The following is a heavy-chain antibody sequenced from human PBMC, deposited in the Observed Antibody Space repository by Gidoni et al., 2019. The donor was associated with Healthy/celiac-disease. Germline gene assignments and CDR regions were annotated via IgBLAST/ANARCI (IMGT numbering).Heavy chain of an antibody. CDR1: GFTFSSYG. D-gene: IGHD1-26*01. J-gene: IGHJ4*02. Sequence: QVQLVESGGGVVQPGRSLRLYCAASGFTFSSYGMHWVRQAPGKGLECVAVIWYDGSNKYYADSVKGRFTISRDNSKNTLYLQMNSLRAEDTAVYYCARGGSYPGFYWGQGTLVTVSS. V-gene: IGHV3-33*01. CDR3: ARGGSYPGFY. CDR2: IWYDGSNK.